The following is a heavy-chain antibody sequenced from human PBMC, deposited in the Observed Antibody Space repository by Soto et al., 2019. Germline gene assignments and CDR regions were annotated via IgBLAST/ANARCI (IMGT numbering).Heavy chain of an antibody. CDR3: SKNQEYSGSPLDS. CDR2: ISGGGHST. D-gene: IGHD1-26*01. Sequence: GGSLRLSCAASGFTFSSYAMTWVRQAPGKGPEWVSVISGGGHSTYYADSVKGRFTISRDNSKNTLWLQMNSLRAEDTAVYYCSKNQEYSGSPLDSWRQGTLVTVSS. V-gene: IGHV3-23*01. CDR1: GFTFSSYA. J-gene: IGHJ4*02.